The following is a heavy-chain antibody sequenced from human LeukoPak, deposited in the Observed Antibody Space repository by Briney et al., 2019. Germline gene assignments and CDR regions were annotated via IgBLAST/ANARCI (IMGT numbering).Heavy chain of an antibody. CDR1: GFTSSDYG. J-gene: IGHJ4*02. CDR2: IRYDGSDK. D-gene: IGHD3-22*01. Sequence: GGSLRLSCAAAGFTSSDYGMHWVRQAPGKGLEWVAFIRYDGSDKYYTDSVKGRFTISRDDSKNTLYLQMNSLRAEDTAVYYCAKESESYDSSGSTFHYWGQGTLVTVSS. V-gene: IGHV3-30*02. CDR3: AKESESYDSSGSTFHY.